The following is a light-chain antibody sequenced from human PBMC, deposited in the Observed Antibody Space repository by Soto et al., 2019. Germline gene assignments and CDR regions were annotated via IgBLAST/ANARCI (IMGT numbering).Light chain of an antibody. CDR3: CSYAGTNTFV. CDR2: EGT. V-gene: IGLV2-23*01. CDR1: SSDVGSYNL. Sequence: QSALTQPASVSGSPGQSITISCTGTSSDVGSYNLVSWYQQHPGKAPKLMIYEGTKRPSGVSNRFSGSKSANTASLTSSGLQTEDEADYYCCSYAGTNTFVFGTGTKVTVL. J-gene: IGLJ1*01.